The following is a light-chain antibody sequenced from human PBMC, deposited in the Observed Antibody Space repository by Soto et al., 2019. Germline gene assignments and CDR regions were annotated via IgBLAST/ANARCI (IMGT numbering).Light chain of an antibody. CDR1: KNDIGVYDF. CDR2: EVV. Sequence: QSALTQPPSASGSPGQSVTISCTGTKNDIGVYDFVSWYQHHPCKAPRLIIYEVVQRPSGVPDRFSGSKSGNTASLTVSGLQAADEADYFCKSYAGSNTYVFGSGTQLTVL. CDR3: KSYAGSNTYV. V-gene: IGLV2-8*01. J-gene: IGLJ1*01.